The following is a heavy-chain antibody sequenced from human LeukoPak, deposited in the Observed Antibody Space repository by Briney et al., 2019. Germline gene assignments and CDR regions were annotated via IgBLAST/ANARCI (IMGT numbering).Heavy chain of an antibody. CDR1: GFTFSSYG. Sequence: PGGSLRLSCAASGFTFSSYGMHWVRQAPGKGLEWVGFIRTKTYGGTTEYAASVKGRFTISRDDSKSIAYLQMNSLKTEDTALYYCTSNHDSSGYTPDYWGQGTLVTVSS. D-gene: IGHD3-22*01. J-gene: IGHJ4*02. V-gene: IGHV3-49*04. CDR2: IRTKTYGGTT. CDR3: TSNHDSSGYTPDY.